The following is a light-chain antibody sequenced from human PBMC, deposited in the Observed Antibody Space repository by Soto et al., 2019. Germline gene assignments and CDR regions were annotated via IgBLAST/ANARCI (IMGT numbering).Light chain of an antibody. V-gene: IGLV2-14*01. Sequence: QSALTQPAYVSGSLGQSITISCTGTRSDVGSYNYVSWYQQHPGKAPKLMIYEVSNRPSGVSNRFSGSKSGNTASLTISGLQAEDEANYYCSSYTSISTRVFGGGTQLTVL. CDR2: EVS. CDR1: RSDVGSYNY. CDR3: SSYTSISTRV. J-gene: IGLJ3*02.